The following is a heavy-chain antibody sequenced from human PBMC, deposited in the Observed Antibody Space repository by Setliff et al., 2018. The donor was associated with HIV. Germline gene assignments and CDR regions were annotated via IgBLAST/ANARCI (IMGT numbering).Heavy chain of an antibody. CDR2: IYPNTGGT. CDR1: GYTFTNYY. CDR3: TRSTTAD. Sequence: ASVKVSCKASGYTFTNYYIHWVRQAPGQGLEWMGRIYPNTGGTNYAQKFQGRVTMTRDTSIRTAYMELRMLTSDDTAIYYCTRSTTADWGQGTMVTVSS. D-gene: IGHD4-17*01. J-gene: IGHJ4*02. V-gene: IGHV1-2*06.